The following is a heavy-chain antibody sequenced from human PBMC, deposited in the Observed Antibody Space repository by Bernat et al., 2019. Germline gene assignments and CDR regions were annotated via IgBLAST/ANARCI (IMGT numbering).Heavy chain of an antibody. J-gene: IGHJ4*02. CDR2: ISSSSSYI. V-gene: IGHV3-21*06. CDR3: ARVGRWNSGELSLDY. D-gene: IGHD3-16*02. Sequence: EVQLVESGGGLVKPGGSLRLSCAASGFTFSSYSMNWVRQAPGKGLEWVSSISSSSSYIYYADSVKGRFTISRDNAKNSLYLQMNSLRDEDTAVYYCARVGRWNSGELSLDYWGQGTPVTVSS. CDR1: GFTFSSYS.